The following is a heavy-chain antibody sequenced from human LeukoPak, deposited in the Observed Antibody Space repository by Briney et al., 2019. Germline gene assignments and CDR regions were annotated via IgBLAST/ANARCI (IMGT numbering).Heavy chain of an antibody. D-gene: IGHD6-13*01. CDR3: ARRLIAAAGYNWFDP. V-gene: IGHV1-69*13. J-gene: IGHJ5*02. CDR2: IIPIFGTA. Sequence: GASVKVSCKASGGTFSSYAISWVRQAPGQGLEWMGGIIPIFGTANYAQKFQGRVTITADESTSTAYMELSSLRSDDTAVYYCARRLIAAAGYNWFDPWGQGTLVTVSS. CDR1: GGTFSSYA.